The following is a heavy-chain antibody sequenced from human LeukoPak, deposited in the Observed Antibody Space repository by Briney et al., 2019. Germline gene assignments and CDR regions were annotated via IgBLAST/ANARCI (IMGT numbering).Heavy chain of an antibody. CDR3: ARALTIFGVVVGY. V-gene: IGHV3-21*01. CDR1: GFTFSSYS. J-gene: IGHJ4*02. Sequence: PGGSLRLSCAASGFTFSSYSMNWVRQAPGKGLEWVSSISSSSSYIYYADSVKGRFTISRDNAKNPLYLQMNSLRAEDTAVYYCARALTIFGVVVGYWGQGTLVTVSS. D-gene: IGHD3-3*01. CDR2: ISSSSSYI.